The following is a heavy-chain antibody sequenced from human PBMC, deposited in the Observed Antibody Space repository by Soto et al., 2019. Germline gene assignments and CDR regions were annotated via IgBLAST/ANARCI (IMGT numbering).Heavy chain of an antibody. CDR2: VKTKSDGGTI. Sequence: EVQLVESGGGLVKPGGSLRLSCAASGFNFSNAWRNWVRQAPGKGLEWVGHVKTKSDGGTIEYAASVKGRFTVSSDDSQKTLYLEMKSLQSEDTAIYYCPTLGPSCGQGTLVAVSS. CDR1: GFNFSNAW. J-gene: IGHJ5*02. V-gene: IGHV3-15*07. CDR3: PTLGPS.